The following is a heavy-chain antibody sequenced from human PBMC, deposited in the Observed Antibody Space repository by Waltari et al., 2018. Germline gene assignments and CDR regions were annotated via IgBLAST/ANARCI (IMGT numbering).Heavy chain of an antibody. V-gene: IGHV1-18*01. D-gene: IGHD1-1*01. Sequence: QVQLVQSGPEVKSPGASVKVSCKASGFPFINSGISCVRQAPGEGFQWIGGVNPSNGQTDYKQQFQGRLTMTADTSTSTAYMELTSLRSDDTAVYYCSRVGLYTTSWNGRASDHWGQGTRVTVSS. CDR2: VNPSNGQT. J-gene: IGHJ4*02. CDR3: SRVGLYTTSWNGRASDH. CDR1: GFPFINSG.